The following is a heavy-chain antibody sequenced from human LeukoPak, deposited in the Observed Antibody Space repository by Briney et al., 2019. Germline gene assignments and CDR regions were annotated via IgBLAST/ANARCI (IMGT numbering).Heavy chain of an antibody. CDR3: ARADSRLHFDY. Sequence: SETLSLTCTVSGGSIGSYYWSWIRQPPGKGLEWIGYIYYSGSTNYNPSLKSRVTISVDTSKNQFSLKLSSVTAADTAVYYCARADSRLHFDYWGQGTLVTVSS. V-gene: IGHV4-59*01. CDR1: GGSIGSYY. J-gene: IGHJ4*02. CDR2: IYYSGST. D-gene: IGHD3-22*01.